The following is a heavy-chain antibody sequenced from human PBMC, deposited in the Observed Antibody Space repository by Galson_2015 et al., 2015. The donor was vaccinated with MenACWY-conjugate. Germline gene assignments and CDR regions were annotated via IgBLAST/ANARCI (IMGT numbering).Heavy chain of an antibody. V-gene: IGHV3-64*02. CDR1: GFIFTDYD. CDR3: ARKDGATYGYNDY. J-gene: IGHJ4*02. D-gene: IGHD5-18*01. CDR2: ISTYGGST. Sequence: SLSLSCAGSGFIFTDYDMHWGGQAPGKGLEYVSAISTYGGSTYYADSVKGRFTISRDNSKNMLFLQMGSLRVEDTAVYYCARKDGATYGYNDYWGQGTLVIVSS.